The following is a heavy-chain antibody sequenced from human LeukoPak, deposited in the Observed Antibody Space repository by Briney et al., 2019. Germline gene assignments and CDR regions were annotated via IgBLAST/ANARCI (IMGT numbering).Heavy chain of an antibody. CDR1: GGSLSGFY. D-gene: IGHD2-15*01. J-gene: IGHJ4*02. CDR3: ARGRGYCSGGSCRRPYYFDY. V-gene: IGHV4-34*01. Sequence: SETLSLTCAVYGGSLSGFYWSWIRQSPGKGLEWIGEINQSGSTNYNPSLKSRVTMSVDTSKNQFSLKLSSVTAADTAVYYCARGRGYCSGGSCRRPYYFDYWGQGTLVTVSS. CDR2: INQSGST.